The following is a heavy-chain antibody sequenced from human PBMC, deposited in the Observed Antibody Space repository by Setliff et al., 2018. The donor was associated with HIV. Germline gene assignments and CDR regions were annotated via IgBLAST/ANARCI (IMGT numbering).Heavy chain of an antibody. CDR1: TYTFSSYV. Sequence: ASVKVSCKASTYTFSSYVINWVRQAPGQGLEWMGRISVYNGNTIYAQKLQGRVIMTTDTSTSTAYMELRSLRSDDTAMYYCSTQRDIVMVPGQGGFDIWAQGTMVTVSS. CDR2: ISVYNGNT. J-gene: IGHJ3*02. CDR3: STQRDIVMVPGQGGFDI. V-gene: IGHV1-18*01. D-gene: IGHD2-2*01.